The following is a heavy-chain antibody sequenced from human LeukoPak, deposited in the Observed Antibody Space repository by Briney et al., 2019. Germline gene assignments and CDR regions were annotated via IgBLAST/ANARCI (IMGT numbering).Heavy chain of an antibody. CDR1: GLTFSSYA. J-gene: IGHJ3*02. Sequence: GGSLRLSCAASGLTFSSYAMTWARQAPGKGLEWVSTISGSGGSTYYADSVKGRFTISSDNSKNTLYLQMSNLRAEDTAVYYCAKHLFFNPATSIDAFNIWGQGTMVTVSS. D-gene: IGHD5-12*01. V-gene: IGHV3-23*01. CDR3: AKHLFFNPATSIDAFNI. CDR2: ISGSGGST.